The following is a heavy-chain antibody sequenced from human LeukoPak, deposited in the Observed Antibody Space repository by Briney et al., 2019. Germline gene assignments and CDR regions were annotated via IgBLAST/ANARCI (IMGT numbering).Heavy chain of an antibody. V-gene: IGHV3-11*04. CDR1: GFTFSNYY. Sequence: GGSLRLSCVGSGFTFSNYYMNWIRQAPGKGLEWVSYISNDGTTKYYADSVKGRVTISRDNAKNSLYLQMNSLRAEDTAVYYCARGVDGGWYVDYWGQGTLVTVSS. D-gene: IGHD6-19*01. J-gene: IGHJ4*02. CDR2: ISNDGTTK. CDR3: ARGVDGGWYVDY.